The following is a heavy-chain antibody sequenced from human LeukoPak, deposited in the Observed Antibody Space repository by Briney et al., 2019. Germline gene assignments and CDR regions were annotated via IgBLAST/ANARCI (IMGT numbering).Heavy chain of an antibody. D-gene: IGHD3-10*01. CDR2: INPNSGDT. Sequence: ASVKVSCKASGYIFTGYYMHWVRQAPGQGLEWMGWINPNSGDTNYAQKFQGRVTMTRDTSISTAYMELSRLRSDDTAVYYCARGPSITMVRGGQWYYYMDVWGKGTTVTISS. CDR3: ARGPSITMVRGGQWYYYMDV. CDR1: GYIFTGYY. V-gene: IGHV1-2*02. J-gene: IGHJ6*03.